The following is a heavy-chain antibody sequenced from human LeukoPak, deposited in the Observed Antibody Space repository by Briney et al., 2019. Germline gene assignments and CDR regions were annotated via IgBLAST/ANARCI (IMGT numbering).Heavy chain of an antibody. CDR1: GYSFTSYW. Sequence: GESLKISCKGSGYSFTSYWIGWVRQMPGKGLEWMGIIYPTDSDIRYSPSFHGQVTISADKSISTAYLQWSSLKASDTAMYYCARRTGDCTNGVCHYYFDYWGQGTLVTVSS. J-gene: IGHJ4*02. V-gene: IGHV5-51*01. D-gene: IGHD2-8*01. CDR3: ARRTGDCTNGVCHYYFDY. CDR2: IYPTDSDI.